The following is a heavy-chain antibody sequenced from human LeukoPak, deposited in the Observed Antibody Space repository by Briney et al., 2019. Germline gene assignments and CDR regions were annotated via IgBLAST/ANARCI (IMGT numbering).Heavy chain of an antibody. CDR1: GFTFSNYA. Sequence: PGGSLRLSCAASGFTFSNYAMYWVRQAPGKGLEWVAVITYDGSNKYYADSVKSRFTVSRDNSKNTLSLQMDSLRAEASAMYYCASAHYYGSGKSYFDYWGQGTLVTVSS. CDR3: ASAHYYGSGKSYFDY. D-gene: IGHD3-10*01. V-gene: IGHV3-30-3*01. J-gene: IGHJ4*02. CDR2: ITYDGSNK.